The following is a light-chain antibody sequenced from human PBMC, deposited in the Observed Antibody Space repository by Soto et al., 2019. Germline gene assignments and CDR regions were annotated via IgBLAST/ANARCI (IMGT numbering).Light chain of an antibody. CDR3: QKYNSPIF. J-gene: IGKJ4*01. CDR2: AAS. CDR1: QGISNY. Sequence: DIQMTQSPSSLSASVGDRVTITCRASQGISNYLAWYQQKPGKVPKLLIYAASTLQSGVPSRFSGSGSGTDFPITNSILQPEDVANYYRQKYNSPIFFGGGTKVEIK. V-gene: IGKV1-27*01.